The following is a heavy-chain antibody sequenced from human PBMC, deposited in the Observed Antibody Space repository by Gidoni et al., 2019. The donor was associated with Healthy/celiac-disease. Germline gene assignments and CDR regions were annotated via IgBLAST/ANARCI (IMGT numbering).Heavy chain of an antibody. Sequence: QPQLQESGPGLVKPSETLSLTCTVSAGSISSSSYSWGWIRQPPGKGLEWIGSIYYSGSTYYNPSLKSRVTISVDTSKNQFSLKLSSVTAADTAVYYCARHEGYSSGWEKGVYYFDYWGQGTLVTVSS. D-gene: IGHD6-19*01. V-gene: IGHV4-39*01. CDR3: ARHEGYSSGWEKGVYYFDY. J-gene: IGHJ4*02. CDR2: IYYSGST. CDR1: AGSISSSSYS.